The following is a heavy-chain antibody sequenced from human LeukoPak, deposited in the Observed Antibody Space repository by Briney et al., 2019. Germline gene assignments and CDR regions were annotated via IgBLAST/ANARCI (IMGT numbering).Heavy chain of an antibody. CDR1: GGSITSYY. CDR3: ARHSGSSPHYFDY. Sequence: SETLSLTCTVSGGSITSYYWSWLRQPPGKGLEWIGVIYYSGSTHYKSSLNSRVTISVDTSRNQFSLRLSSVTAADTAVYYCARHSGSSPHYFDYWGQGTLVTVSS. J-gene: IGHJ4*02. CDR2: IYYSGST. D-gene: IGHD1-26*01. V-gene: IGHV4-59*08.